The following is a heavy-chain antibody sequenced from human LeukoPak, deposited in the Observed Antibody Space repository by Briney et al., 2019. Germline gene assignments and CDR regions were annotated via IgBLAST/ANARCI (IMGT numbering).Heavy chain of an antibody. V-gene: IGHV3-7*03. J-gene: IGHJ4*02. CDR2: IKQDGSAE. D-gene: IGHD3-10*01. CDR1: GFIFTNYW. Sequence: GGSLRLSCAASGFIFTNYWMNWVRQTPGKGLEWVANIKQDGSAEYYVDSVRGRFTISRDNAQNSFYLQMNSLRVEDTAVYYCARDVGASGCLDYWGQGTLVTVSS. CDR3: ARDVGASGCLDY.